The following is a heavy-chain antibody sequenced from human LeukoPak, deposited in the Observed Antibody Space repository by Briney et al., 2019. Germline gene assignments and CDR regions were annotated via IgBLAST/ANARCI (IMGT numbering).Heavy chain of an antibody. J-gene: IGHJ3*02. CDR3: ATSYYYDSSAYYYYDAFDI. D-gene: IGHD3-22*01. Sequence: GESLKISCKGSGYSFTSYWIGWVRQVPGKGLEWMGIIYPGDSDTRYSPSFQGQVTISADKSISTAYLQWSSLKASDTAMYYCATSYYYDSSAYYYYDAFDIWGQGTMVTVSS. CDR1: GYSFTSYW. CDR2: IYPGDSDT. V-gene: IGHV5-51*01.